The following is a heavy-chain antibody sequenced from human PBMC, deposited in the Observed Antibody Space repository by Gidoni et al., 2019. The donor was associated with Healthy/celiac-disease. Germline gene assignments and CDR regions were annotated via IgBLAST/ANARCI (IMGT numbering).Heavy chain of an antibody. J-gene: IGHJ6*03. D-gene: IGHD5-18*01. CDR1: GGSTSSLSYY. V-gene: IGHV4-39*01. CDR3: ARTNVDTAMTMDV. Sequence: QLQLQESGPGLVKPSETLSLTCTVSGGSTSSLSYYWGWIRQPPGKVLEWIGSIYYSGSTYYNPSLKSRVTISVDTSKNQFSLKLSSVTAADAAVYYCARTNVDTAMTMDVWGKGTTVTVSS. CDR2: IYYSGST.